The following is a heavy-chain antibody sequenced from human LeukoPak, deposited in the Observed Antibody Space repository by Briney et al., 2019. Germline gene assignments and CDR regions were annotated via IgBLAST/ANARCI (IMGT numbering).Heavy chain of an antibody. V-gene: IGHV4-59*01. CDR3: ARGGYSYGYAFDY. CDR1: GGSISSYY. Sequence: SETLTLTCTVSGGSISSYYWSWIRQPPGKGLEWIGYIYYSGSTNYNPSLKSRVTISVDTSKNQFSLKLSSVTAADTAVYYCARGGYSYGYAFDYWGQGTLVTVSS. CDR2: IYYSGST. D-gene: IGHD5-18*01. J-gene: IGHJ4*02.